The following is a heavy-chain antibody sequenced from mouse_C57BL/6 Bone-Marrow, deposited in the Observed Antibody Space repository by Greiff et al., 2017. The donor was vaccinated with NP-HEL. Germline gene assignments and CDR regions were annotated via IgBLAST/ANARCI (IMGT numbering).Heavy chain of an antibody. V-gene: IGHV1-54*01. CDR2: INPGSGGT. Sequence: QVQLQQSGAELVRPGTSVKVSCKASGYAFTNYLIEWVKQKPGQGLEWIGVINPGSGGTNYNEKFKGKATLTADKSSSTAYMQLSSLTSEDSAVYFCASDSSGPFAYWGQGTLVTVSA. CDR3: ASDSSGPFAY. D-gene: IGHD3-2*02. J-gene: IGHJ3*01. CDR1: GYAFTNYL.